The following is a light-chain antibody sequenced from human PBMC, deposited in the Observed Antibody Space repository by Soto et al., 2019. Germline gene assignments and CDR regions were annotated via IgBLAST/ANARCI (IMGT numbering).Light chain of an antibody. Sequence: EIVLTQSPASLSLSPGERATLSCRASQSVSSYLAWYQQKPGQAPRLLIYDTSTRSTGIPARFIGSGSGTDFTLTISCLEPEDFAVYYCPKRSNWPPLTFGGGTKVEIK. CDR3: PKRSNWPPLT. V-gene: IGKV3-11*01. CDR2: DTS. J-gene: IGKJ4*01. CDR1: QSVSSY.